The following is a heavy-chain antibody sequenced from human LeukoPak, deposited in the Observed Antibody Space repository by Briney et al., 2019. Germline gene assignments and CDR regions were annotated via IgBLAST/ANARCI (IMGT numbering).Heavy chain of an antibody. CDR3: AKDWPSEWQQLPDYDAVDV. V-gene: IGHV3-23*01. J-gene: IGHJ3*01. Sequence: GGSLRLSCAAPGFTFSNYAMTWVRQAPGKGLEWVSTISDSGSTFYADSVKGRFTISRDNSKNTLFLQMNGLRADDTAVYYCAKDWPSEWQQLPDYDAVDVWGQGTMVTVSS. D-gene: IGHD6-13*01. CDR1: GFTFSNYA. CDR2: ISDSGST.